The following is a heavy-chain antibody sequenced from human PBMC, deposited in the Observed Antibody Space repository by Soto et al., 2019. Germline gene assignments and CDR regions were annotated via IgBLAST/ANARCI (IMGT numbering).Heavy chain of an antibody. V-gene: IGHV1-58*01. CDR3: AAMKTGCCSGGSCRGY. CDR1: GFTFTSSA. Sequence: GASVKVSCKASGFTFTSSAVQWVRQARGQRLEWIGWIVVGSGNTNYAQKFQERVTITRDMSTSTAYMELSSLRSEDTAVYYCAAMKTGCCSGGSCRGYWGQGTLGSLSA. CDR2: IVVGSGNT. D-gene: IGHD2-15*01. J-gene: IGHJ4*02.